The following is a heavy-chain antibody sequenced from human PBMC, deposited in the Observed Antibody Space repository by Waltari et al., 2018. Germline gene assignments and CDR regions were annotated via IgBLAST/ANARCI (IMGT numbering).Heavy chain of an antibody. D-gene: IGHD3-22*01. CDR3: ARGSSSGYYDSSGYYFDY. V-gene: IGHV1-69*05. CDR2: IIPIFATA. CDR1: GGTFSSYA. Sequence: QVGMVQSVAEVKKPGSSVKVYCQASGGTFSSYAISWVRQAPGQGLEWMGGIIPIFATANYAQKFQGRVTITTDESTSTAYMELSSLRSEDTAVYYCARGSSSGYYDSSGYYFDYWGQGTLVTVSS. J-gene: IGHJ4*02.